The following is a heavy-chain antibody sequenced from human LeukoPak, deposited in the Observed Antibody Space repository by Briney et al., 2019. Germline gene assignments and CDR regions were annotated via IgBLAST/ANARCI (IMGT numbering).Heavy chain of an antibody. CDR2: ISGSGGNT. J-gene: IGHJ4*02. CDR3: APLGSTVDY. Sequence: HPGGSLRLSCAASGFTFSTYAMSWVRQAPGKGLEWVSAISGSGGNTYYADSVKGRFTIPRDNSKNTLYLQMNSLRAEDTAVYYCAPLGSTVDYWGQGTLVTVSS. CDR1: GFTFSTYA. V-gene: IGHV3-23*01.